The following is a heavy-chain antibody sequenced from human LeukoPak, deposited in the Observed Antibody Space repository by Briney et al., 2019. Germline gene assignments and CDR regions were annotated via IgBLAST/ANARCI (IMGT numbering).Heavy chain of an antibody. Sequence: ASVKVSCEASGYTFTSYGISWVRQAPGQGLEWMGWISAYNGNTNYAQKLQGRVTMTTVTSTSTAYMELRSLRSDDTAVYYCARDERRLRYFGWLLSYDAFDIWGQGTMVTVSS. CDR3: ARDERRLRYFGWLLSYDAFDI. CDR2: ISAYNGNT. J-gene: IGHJ3*02. D-gene: IGHD3-9*01. CDR1: GYTFTSYG. V-gene: IGHV1-18*01.